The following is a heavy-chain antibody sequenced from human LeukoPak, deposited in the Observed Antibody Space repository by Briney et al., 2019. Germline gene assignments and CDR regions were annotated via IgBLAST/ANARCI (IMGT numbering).Heavy chain of an antibody. CDR3: ARDRGFGQADV. V-gene: IGHV3-7*01. CDR1: GLTFSRYW. CDR2: INQYGSEK. Sequence: GGSLRLSCAVSGLTFSRYWMTWVRQAPGKGLEWVASINQYGSEKYYVDSVKGRFTISRDNAKNSVSLQMNSLRAEDTAVYYCARDRGFGQADVWGKGTTVTVSS. J-gene: IGHJ6*04. D-gene: IGHD3-10*01.